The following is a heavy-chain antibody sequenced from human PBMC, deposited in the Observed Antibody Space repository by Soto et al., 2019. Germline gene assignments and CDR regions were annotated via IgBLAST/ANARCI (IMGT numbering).Heavy chain of an antibody. CDR1: GYTFTSYA. V-gene: IGHV1-3*01. CDR2: INAGNGNA. Sequence: VASVKVSCKASGYTFTSYAMHWVRQAPGQRLEWMGWINAGNGNAKYSQKFQGRVTITRDTSASTAYMELSSLRSEDTAVYYCARRPLNYYDSSGYYPFDYWGQGTLVTVSS. CDR3: ARRPLNYYDSSGYYPFDY. J-gene: IGHJ4*02. D-gene: IGHD3-22*01.